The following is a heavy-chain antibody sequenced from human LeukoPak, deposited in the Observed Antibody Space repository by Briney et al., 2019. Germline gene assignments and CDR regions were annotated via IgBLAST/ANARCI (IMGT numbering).Heavy chain of an antibody. J-gene: IGHJ4*02. CDR3: ARVGTATVYDY. D-gene: IGHD5-18*01. V-gene: IGHV4-59*12. Sequence: SETLSLTCSVSSGSISRYYWSWIRQPPGKGLEWIGSVNYSGSTKYNPSLRSRVTMSVDTSKNQFSLKLSSVTAADTAVYYCARVGTATVYDYWGQGTLVTVSS. CDR2: VNYSGST. CDR1: SGSISRYY.